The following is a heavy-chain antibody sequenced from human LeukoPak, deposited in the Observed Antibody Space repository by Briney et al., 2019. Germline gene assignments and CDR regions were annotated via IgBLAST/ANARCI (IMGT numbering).Heavy chain of an antibody. Sequence: ASVKVSCKASGYTFTSYGISWVRQAPGQGLEWMGLVDPEDGETIYAEKFQGRVTITADTSTDTAYMELSSLRSEDTAVYYCATVIRHWGQGTLVTVSS. CDR3: ATVIRH. CDR1: GYTFTSYG. J-gene: IGHJ4*02. CDR2: VDPEDGET. V-gene: IGHV1-69-2*01. D-gene: IGHD2-21*01.